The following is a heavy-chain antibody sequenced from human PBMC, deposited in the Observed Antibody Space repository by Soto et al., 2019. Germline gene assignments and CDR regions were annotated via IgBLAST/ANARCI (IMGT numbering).Heavy chain of an antibody. CDR2: IYPGDSDT. Sequence: PGASLKISCQGSGYSFTNYWIGWVRQMPGKGLEWMGIIYPGDSDTRYSPSFQVQVTMSADKSISNAYLPWSSLKASHPAMCYCARWDPEHFQHGGQGNLVTVSS. V-gene: IGHV5-51*01. CDR3: ARWDPEHFQH. D-gene: IGHD1-26*01. J-gene: IGHJ1*01. CDR1: GYSFTNYW.